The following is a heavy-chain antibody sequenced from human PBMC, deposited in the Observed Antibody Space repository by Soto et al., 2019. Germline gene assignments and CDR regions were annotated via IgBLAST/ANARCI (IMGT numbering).Heavy chain of an antibody. J-gene: IGHJ4*02. CDR1: GYAFTTYG. V-gene: IGHV1-18*01. CDR3: ARGRYGDY. CDR2: ISAHNGNT. D-gene: IGHD1-1*01. Sequence: QVHLVQSGAEVKKPGASVKVSCKGSGYAFTTYGITWVRQAPGQGLEWMGWISAHNGNTNYAQKLQGRVTGTRDTSTSTDYMELRSLSSDDTAVYYCARGRYGDYWGQGALVTVSS.